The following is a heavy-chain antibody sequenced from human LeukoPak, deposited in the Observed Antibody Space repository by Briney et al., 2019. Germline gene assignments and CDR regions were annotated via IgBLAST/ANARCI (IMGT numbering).Heavy chain of an antibody. J-gene: IGHJ4*02. V-gene: IGHV1-8*03. CDR2: MNPNSGNT. Sequence: ASVKVSCKASGYTFTSYDINWVRQATGQGLEWMGWMNPNSGNTGYAQKFQGRVTITGDTSISTAYMELSRLSSDDTAIYYCAGRPDTAIVPIFDYWGQGTLVTVSS. CDR3: AGRPDTAIVPIFDY. D-gene: IGHD5-18*01. CDR1: GYTFTSYD.